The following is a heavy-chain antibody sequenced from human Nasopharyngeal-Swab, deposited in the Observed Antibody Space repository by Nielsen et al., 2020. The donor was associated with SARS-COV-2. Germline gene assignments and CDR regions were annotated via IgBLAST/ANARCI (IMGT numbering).Heavy chain of an antibody. J-gene: IGHJ4*02. V-gene: IGHV3-48*03. CDR1: GFTFSSYE. CDR3: AREPQVGYYYDSSGYYGY. Sequence: GESLKISCAASGFTFSSYEMNWVRQAPGKGLEWVSYISSSGSTRYYADSVKGRFTISRDNAKNSLYLQMNSLRAEDTAVYYCAREPQVGYYYDSSGYYGYWGQGTLVTVSS. D-gene: IGHD3-22*01. CDR2: ISSSGSTR.